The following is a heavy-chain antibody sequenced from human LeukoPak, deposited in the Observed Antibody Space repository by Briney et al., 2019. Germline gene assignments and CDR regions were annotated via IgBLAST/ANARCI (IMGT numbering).Heavy chain of an antibody. J-gene: IGHJ4*02. V-gene: IGHV5-51*01. CDR1: GYSFTSYW. CDR3: ARTNEYYYDSSRYYFDY. CDR2: IYPGDSDT. D-gene: IGHD3-22*01. Sequence: GESLKISCKGSGYSFTSYWIGWVRQMPGKGLEWMGIIYPGDSDTRYSPSFQGQVTISDDKSNSTAYLQWSSLKASDTAMYYCARTNEYYYDSSRYYFDYWGQGTLVTVSS.